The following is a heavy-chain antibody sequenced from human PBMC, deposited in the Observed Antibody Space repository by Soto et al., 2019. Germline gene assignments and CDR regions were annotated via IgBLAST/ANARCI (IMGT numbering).Heavy chain of an antibody. J-gene: IGHJ4*02. V-gene: IGHV1-18*01. CDR3: ATSPGYYDSSGYDY. Sequence: ASVKVSCTASGYTFTSYGISWVRQAPGQGLEWMGWISAYNGNTNYAQKLQGRVTMTTDTSTSTAYMELRSLRSDDTAVYYCATSPGYYDSSGYDYWGQGTLVTVSS. CDR2: ISAYNGNT. D-gene: IGHD3-22*01. CDR1: GYTFTSYG.